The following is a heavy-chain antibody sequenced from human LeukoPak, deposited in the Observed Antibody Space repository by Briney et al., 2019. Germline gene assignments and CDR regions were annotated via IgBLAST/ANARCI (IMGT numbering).Heavy chain of an antibody. Sequence: PSETLSLTCAVYGGSFSGYYWSWLRQPPGKGLEWIGEINHSGSTNYNPSLKSRVTISVDTSKNQFSLKLSSVTAADTAVYYCAREKSPDYCSGGSCYFDYWGQGTLVTVSS. CDR3: AREKSPDYCSGGSCYFDY. CDR1: GGSFSGYY. J-gene: IGHJ4*02. CDR2: INHSGST. V-gene: IGHV4-34*01. D-gene: IGHD2-15*01.